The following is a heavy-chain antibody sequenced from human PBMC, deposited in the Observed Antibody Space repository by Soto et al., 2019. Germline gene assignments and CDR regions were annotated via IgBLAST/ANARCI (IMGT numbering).Heavy chain of an antibody. CDR1: GYSFTSYW. Sequence: GESLKISCKGSGYSFTSYWISWVRKMTGKGLEWMGRIDPSDSYTNYSPSFQGHVTISADKSISTAYLQWSSLKASDTAMYYCARRKYYGSGSYKAARRYYYYGMDVWGQVTTVTVSS. J-gene: IGHJ6*02. CDR3: ARRKYYGSGSYKAARRYYYYGMDV. D-gene: IGHD3-10*01. V-gene: IGHV5-10-1*01. CDR2: IDPSDSYT.